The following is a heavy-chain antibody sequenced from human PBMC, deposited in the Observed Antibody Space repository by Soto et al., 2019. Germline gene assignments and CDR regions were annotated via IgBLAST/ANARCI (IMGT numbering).Heavy chain of an antibody. J-gene: IGHJ4*02. D-gene: IGHD2-15*01. CDR1: GFTFSNNG. CDR3: AMDLYGGSSRFDY. V-gene: IGHV3-30*03. Sequence: QVQLVESGGGVVQPGRSLRLSCVASGFTFSNNGIHWVRQAPGKGLEWVAVISSDGSKKYYADSVKGRFTISRDNSQNTLSLQMNSLRAEYTAVYYCAMDLYGGSSRFDYWGQGTLVTVSS. CDR2: ISSDGSKK.